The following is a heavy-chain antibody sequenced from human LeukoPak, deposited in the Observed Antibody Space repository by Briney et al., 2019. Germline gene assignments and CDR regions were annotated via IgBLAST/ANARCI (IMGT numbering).Heavy chain of an antibody. Sequence: ASVKVSCKASGYTFTGYYIHWVRQAPGQGLEWMGWISAYNGNTNYAQKLQGRVTMTTDTSTSTAYMEPRSLRSDDTAVYYCARGFLEWLSGAFDIWGQGTMVTVSS. V-gene: IGHV1-18*04. CDR1: GYTFTGYY. J-gene: IGHJ3*02. CDR3: ARGFLEWLSGAFDI. D-gene: IGHD3-3*01. CDR2: ISAYNGNT.